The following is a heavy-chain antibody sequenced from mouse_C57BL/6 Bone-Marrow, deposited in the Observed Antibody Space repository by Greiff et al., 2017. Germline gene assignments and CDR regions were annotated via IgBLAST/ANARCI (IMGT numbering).Heavy chain of an antibody. J-gene: IGHJ2*01. CDR3: TGLGRFDY. V-gene: IGHV14-4*01. D-gene: IGHD4-1*01. CDR1: GFNIKDDY. Sequence: EVQLQQSGAELVRPGASVKLSCTASGFNIKDDYMHWVKQRPEQGLEWIGWIDPENGDTEYASKFPGKATITADTSSNTSYRQLTNLTSEDTSVYSCTGLGRFDYWGQGTTLTVSS. CDR2: IDPENGDT.